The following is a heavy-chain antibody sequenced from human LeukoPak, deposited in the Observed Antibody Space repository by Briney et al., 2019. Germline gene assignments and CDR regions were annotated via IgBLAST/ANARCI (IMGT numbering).Heavy chain of an antibody. CDR3: ITPLPYSAQ. D-gene: IGHD2-21*01. J-gene: IGHJ4*02. Sequence: GGSLRLSCAVSGFSFRNAWMSWVRQAPGKGLEWVGRIKPKTDGETTEYAAPVKDRFSISRDDSKSMMYLQMNSLKTEDTAVYYCITPLPYSAQGGQGTLVTVSS. CDR2: IKPKTDGETT. CDR1: GFSFRNAW. V-gene: IGHV3-15*01.